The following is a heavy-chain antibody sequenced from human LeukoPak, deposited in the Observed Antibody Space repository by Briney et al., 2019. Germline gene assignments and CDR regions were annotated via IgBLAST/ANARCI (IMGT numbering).Heavy chain of an antibody. Sequence: GGSLRLSCAASGFTLSSYAMSWVRQGPGKGLEWVSAISVSGNTYHADSVKGRFTISRDNSKNTVYLQMNSLRTEDTALYYCAKNRWGSVATPDSWGQGTLVTVSS. CDR2: ISVSGNT. CDR3: AKNRWGSVATPDS. J-gene: IGHJ4*02. V-gene: IGHV3-23*01. CDR1: GFTLSSYA. D-gene: IGHD5-12*01.